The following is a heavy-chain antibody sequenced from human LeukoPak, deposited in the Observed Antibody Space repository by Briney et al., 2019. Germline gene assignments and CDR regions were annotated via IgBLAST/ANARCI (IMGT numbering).Heavy chain of an antibody. CDR3: ARDSSGYYPNFDY. D-gene: IGHD3-22*01. J-gene: IGHJ4*02. Sequence: HAGGSLRLSCAASGFTFSSYWMHWVRQAPGKGLVWVSRINSDGSSTSYADSVRSRFTISRDNAKNTLYLQMNSLGAEDTAVYYCARDSSGYYPNFDYWGQGTLVTVSS. CDR2: INSDGSST. CDR1: GFTFSSYW. V-gene: IGHV3-74*01.